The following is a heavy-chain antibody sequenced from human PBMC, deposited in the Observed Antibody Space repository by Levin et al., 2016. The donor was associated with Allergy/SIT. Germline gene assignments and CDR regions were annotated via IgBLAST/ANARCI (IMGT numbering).Heavy chain of an antibody. D-gene: IGHD2-8*01. V-gene: IGHV4-39*01. Sequence: RQAPGKGLEWIGTIYYSGITYYNPSLKSRVTISVDTSKNQFSLKLSSVTAADTAVFYCARASYCTNGVCYSRSYSYDYMDVWGKGTTVTVSS. CDR3: ARASYCTNGVCYSRSYSYDYMDV. CDR2: IYYSGIT. J-gene: IGHJ6*03.